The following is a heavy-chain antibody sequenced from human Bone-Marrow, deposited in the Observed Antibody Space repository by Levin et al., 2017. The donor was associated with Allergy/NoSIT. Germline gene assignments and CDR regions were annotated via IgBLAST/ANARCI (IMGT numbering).Heavy chain of an antibody. J-gene: IGHJ4*02. V-gene: IGHV3-33*01. CDR2: IWYDGINK. CDR1: GFTFSRYG. Sequence: LSLTCAASGFTFSRYGMHWVRQAPGKGLEWVALIWYDGINKDYGDSVKGRFTISRDNSKKTLYLQLTSLRAEDTAVYYCARDHETALDFWGQGTLVTVSS. D-gene: IGHD5-18*01. CDR3: ARDHETALDF.